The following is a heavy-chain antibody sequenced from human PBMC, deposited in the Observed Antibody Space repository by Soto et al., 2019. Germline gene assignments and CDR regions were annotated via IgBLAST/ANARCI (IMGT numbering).Heavy chain of an antibody. CDR1: GGSISSYY. Sequence: QVQLQESGPGLVKPSETLSLTCTVSGGSISSYYWSWIRQPPGKGLEWIGYIYYSGSTNYNPSLKSRVTISVDTSKNQFSLRLTSVTAADTAVYYCVRQWGATFDYWGQGTLVTVSS. CDR3: VRQWGATFDY. CDR2: IYYSGST. D-gene: IGHD2-8*01. V-gene: IGHV4-59*01. J-gene: IGHJ4*02.